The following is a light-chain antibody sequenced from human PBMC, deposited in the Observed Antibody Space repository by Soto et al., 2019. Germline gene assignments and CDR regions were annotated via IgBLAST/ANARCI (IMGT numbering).Light chain of an antibody. CDR1: SSDVGGYNY. CDR3: SSYTSSSKRV. V-gene: IGLV2-14*01. Sequence: QSVLTQPASVSGSPGQSITISCTGTSSDVGGYNYVSWYQQHPGKAPKLMIYDVSNRPSGVSNRFSGSKSGNTASLTISGLQAEDEADYYCSSYTSSSKRVVGGGTKLTVL. CDR2: DVS. J-gene: IGLJ2*01.